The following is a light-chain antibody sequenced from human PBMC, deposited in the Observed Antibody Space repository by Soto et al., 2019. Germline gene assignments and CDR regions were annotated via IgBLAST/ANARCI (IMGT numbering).Light chain of an antibody. V-gene: IGLV2-14*01. CDR2: NIR. J-gene: IGLJ2*01. CDR3: SAYVDSGAVI. CDR1: SGDIGTYKY. Sequence: QSALTQPASVSGSPGQSITISCTGTSGDIGTYKYVSWYRQYPGKAPKLIIYNIRGRPSGVSSRFSGSQSGNTASLAISGLRAEDEADYFCSAYVDSGAVIFGRGTKLTVL.